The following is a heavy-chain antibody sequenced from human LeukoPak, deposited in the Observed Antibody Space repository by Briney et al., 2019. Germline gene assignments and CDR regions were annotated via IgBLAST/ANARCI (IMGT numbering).Heavy chain of an antibody. Sequence: ASVKVSCKASGYTFTGYYMHWVRQAPGQGLEWMGWINPNSGGTNYAQKFQGRVTMTRDTSISTAYMELSRLRSDGTAVYYCARGDFYYYYYYMDVWGKGTTVTVSS. CDR3: ARGDFYYYYYYMDV. D-gene: IGHD3-3*01. V-gene: IGHV1-2*02. CDR1: GYTFTGYY. CDR2: INPNSGGT. J-gene: IGHJ6*03.